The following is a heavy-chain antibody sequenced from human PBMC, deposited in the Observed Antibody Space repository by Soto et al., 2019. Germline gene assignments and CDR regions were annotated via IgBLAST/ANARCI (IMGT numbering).Heavy chain of an antibody. J-gene: IGHJ4*02. CDR2: IWYDGSNK. Sequence: VQLVESGGGVVQPGRSLRLSCAASGFTFSSYGMHWVRQAPGKGLEWVAVIWYDGSNKYYADSVKGRFTISRDNSKNTLYLQMNSLRAEDTAVYYCARDRYSSSSSLFDYWGQGTLVTVSS. D-gene: IGHD6-6*01. CDR1: GFTFSSYG. CDR3: ARDRYSSSSSLFDY. V-gene: IGHV3-33*01.